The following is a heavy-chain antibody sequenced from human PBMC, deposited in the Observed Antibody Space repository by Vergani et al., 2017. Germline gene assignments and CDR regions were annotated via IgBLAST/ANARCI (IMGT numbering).Heavy chain of an antibody. CDR1: GDSISSNNC. D-gene: IGHD2-2*02. Sequence: QVQLQESGPGLVKPPGTLYLTCAVSGDSISSNNCWTWVRQPPGKGLEWIGEICHTEDTTSSPSLKSRVTVSVDESRNLFSLRLNSVTAADTAVYYCATIGYRRWGYYFDDWGQGIMVTVSS. J-gene: IGHJ4*02. CDR2: ICHTEDT. CDR3: ATIGYRRWGYYFDD. V-gene: IGHV4-4*03.